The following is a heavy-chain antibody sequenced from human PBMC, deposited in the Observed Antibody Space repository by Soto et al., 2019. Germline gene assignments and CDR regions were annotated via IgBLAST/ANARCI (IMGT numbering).Heavy chain of an antibody. CDR2: ISYGGSNK. D-gene: IGHD1-26*01. J-gene: IGHJ4*02. V-gene: IGHV3-30*03. CDR3: ARLLVGANDY. CDR1: GFTFSSYS. Sequence: GSLRLSCAASGFTFSSYSMNWVRQAPGKGLEWVAVISYGGSNKYYADSVKGRFTISRDNSKNTLYLQMNSLRAEDTAVYYCARLLVGANDYWGQGTLVTVSS.